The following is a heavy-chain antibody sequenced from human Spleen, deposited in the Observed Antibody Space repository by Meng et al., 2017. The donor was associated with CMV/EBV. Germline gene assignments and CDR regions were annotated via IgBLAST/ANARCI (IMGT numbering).Heavy chain of an antibody. Sequence: GESLKISCVGSGYSFGNYAMHWVRQAPGKGLDWVAFISYEGSNKHYADSVRGRFTISRDNSKNTLYLQMNSLRLEDTAVYYCARDHLEVRGAAFDFWGQGTLVTVSS. D-gene: IGHD3-10*01. CDR1: GYSFGNYA. V-gene: IGHV3-30-3*01. CDR2: ISYEGSNK. J-gene: IGHJ4*02. CDR3: ARDHLEVRGAAFDF.